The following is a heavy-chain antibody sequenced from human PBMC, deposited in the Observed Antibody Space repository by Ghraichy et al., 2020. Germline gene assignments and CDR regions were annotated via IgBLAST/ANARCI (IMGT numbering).Heavy chain of an antibody. D-gene: IGHD2/OR15-2a*01. J-gene: IGHJ4*02. CDR3: ARSPFVED. CDR2: ISSSGGTM. Sequence: SCAASGFSFSSYEMNWVRQAPGKGLEWISYISSSGGTMYYADSVKGRFTISRDDAKNSLFLQMNSLRAEDTAVYYCARSPFVEDWGQGTLVTVSS. CDR1: GFSFSSYE. V-gene: IGHV3-48*03.